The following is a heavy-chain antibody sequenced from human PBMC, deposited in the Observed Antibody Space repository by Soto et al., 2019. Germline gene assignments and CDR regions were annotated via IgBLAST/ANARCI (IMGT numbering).Heavy chain of an antibody. V-gene: IGHV4-31*03. CDR1: GGSISSGGYY. CDR3: ARGRLVPAVNFDY. D-gene: IGHD2-2*01. CDR2: IYYSGGT. Sequence: SETLSLTCTVSGGSISSGGYYWSWIRQHPGKGLEWIGYIYYSGGTYYNPSLKSRVTISVDTSKNQFSLKLSSVTAADTAVYYCARGRLVPAVNFDYWGLGTLVTVSS. J-gene: IGHJ4*02.